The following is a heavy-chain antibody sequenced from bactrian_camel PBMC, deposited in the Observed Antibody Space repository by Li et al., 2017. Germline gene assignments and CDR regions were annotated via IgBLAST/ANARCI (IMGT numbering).Heavy chain of an antibody. CDR1: ETRYC. CDR2: INPGGTYR. Sequence: HVQLVESGGGSVQPGESLRLTCTFSETRYCMGWFRQPPGKDREGVAVINPGGTYRYYTDSVTGRFTISQDNAKNTLYLQMNSLQPEDTAMYYCAAAKTYECPDTFPVWGQGTQVTVS. J-gene: IGHJ4*01. V-gene: IGHV3S54*01. D-gene: IGHD1*01. CDR3: AAAKTYECPDTFPV.